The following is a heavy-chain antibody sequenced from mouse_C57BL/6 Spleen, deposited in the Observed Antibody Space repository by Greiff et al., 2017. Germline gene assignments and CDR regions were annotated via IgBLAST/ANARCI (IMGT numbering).Heavy chain of an antibody. V-gene: IGHV1-64*01. CDR1: GYTFTSYW. CDR3: ATLDSSGYVTFAY. D-gene: IGHD3-2*02. J-gene: IGHJ3*01. CDR2: IHPNSGST. Sequence: QVQLQQSGAELVKPGASVKLSCKASGYTFTSYWMHWVKQRPGQGLEWIGMIHPNSGSTNYNEKFKSKATLTVDKSSSTAYMQLSSLTSEDSAVYYCATLDSSGYVTFAYWGQGTLVTVSA.